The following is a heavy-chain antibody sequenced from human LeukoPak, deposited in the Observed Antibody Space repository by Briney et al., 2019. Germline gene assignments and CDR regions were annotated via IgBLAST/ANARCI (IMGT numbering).Heavy chain of an antibody. Sequence: SETLSLTCTVSGGSISSSSYYWGWIRQPPGKGLEWIGSIYYSGSTYYNPSLKSRVTISVDTSKNQFSLKLSSVTAADTAVYYCARHGPDDYGDSIDPWGQGTLVTVSS. CDR3: ARHGPDDYGDSIDP. CDR1: GGSISSSSYY. V-gene: IGHV4-39*01. D-gene: IGHD4-17*01. J-gene: IGHJ5*02. CDR2: IYYSGST.